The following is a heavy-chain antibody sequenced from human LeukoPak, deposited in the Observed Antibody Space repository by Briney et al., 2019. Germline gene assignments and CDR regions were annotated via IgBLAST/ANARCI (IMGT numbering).Heavy chain of an antibody. Sequence: PGGSLRLSCAASGFTFSSYWMHWVRQAPGKGLVWVSRINSDGSSTSYADPVKGRFTISRDNAKNTLYLQMNSLRAEDTAVYYCARSPSIVGATIDYWGQGTLVTVSS. D-gene: IGHD1-26*01. CDR3: ARSPSIVGATIDY. J-gene: IGHJ4*02. CDR2: INSDGSST. CDR1: GFTFSSYW. V-gene: IGHV3-74*01.